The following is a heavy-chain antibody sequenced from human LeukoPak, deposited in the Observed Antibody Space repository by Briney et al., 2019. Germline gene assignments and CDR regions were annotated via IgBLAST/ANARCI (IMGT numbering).Heavy chain of an antibody. CDR2: TFRSGAA. D-gene: IGHD3-22*01. CDR1: GYSIRSVSF. V-gene: IGHV4-38-2*02. CDR3: ARGLLDYDTVFDS. J-gene: IGHJ4*02. Sequence: SETLSLICSVSGYSIRSVSFWGWPRLPPGRGLEYIGTTFRSGAADSSPSLQSRVTMPVDTSKRQFSLKLNSVTPADTALYYCARGLLDYDTVFDSWGRGTLVTVS.